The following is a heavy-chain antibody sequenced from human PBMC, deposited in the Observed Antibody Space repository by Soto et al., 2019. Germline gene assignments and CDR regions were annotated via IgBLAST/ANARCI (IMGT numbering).Heavy chain of an antibody. CDR2: IIPIFGTA. CDR1: GGTFSSYA. D-gene: IGHD2-21*02. Sequence: SVKVSCKASGGTFSSYAISWVRQAPGQGLEWMGGIIPIFGTANYAQKFQGRVTITADESTSTAYMELSSLRSEDTAVYYCYIVVVTANTSQYYFDYWGQGTLVTVSS. CDR3: YIVVVTANTSQYYFDY. V-gene: IGHV1-69*13. J-gene: IGHJ4*02.